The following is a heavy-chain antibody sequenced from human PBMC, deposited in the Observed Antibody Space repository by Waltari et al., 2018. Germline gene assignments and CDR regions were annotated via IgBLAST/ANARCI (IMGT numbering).Heavy chain of an antibody. CDR1: GGSLSGYY. Sequence: QVQLQQWGAGLLKPSETLSLTCAVYGGSLSGYYWSWIRQPPGKGLEWIGEINHSGRTNSNPSLKSRVTISVDTSKNQFSLKLSSVTAADTAVYYCARDSRKYYGSGSYYGLDYWGQGTLVTVSS. CDR2: INHSGRT. V-gene: IGHV4-34*01. J-gene: IGHJ4*02. D-gene: IGHD3-10*01. CDR3: ARDSRKYYGSGSYYGLDY.